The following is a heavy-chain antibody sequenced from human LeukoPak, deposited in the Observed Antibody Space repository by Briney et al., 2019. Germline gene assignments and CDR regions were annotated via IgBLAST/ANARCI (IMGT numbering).Heavy chain of an antibody. J-gene: IGHJ6*02. CDR3: ARSPPVANFYYYYGMHG. D-gene: IGHD2-15*01. CDR1: GYTFTSYA. Sequence: ASVKVSCKASGYTFTSYAMNWVRQAPGQGLEWMGWINTNTGNPTYAQGFTGRFVFSLDTSVSTAYLQISSLKAEDTAVYYCARSPPVANFYYYYGMHGGGQGTSVTVSS. CDR2: INTNTGNP. V-gene: IGHV7-4-1*02.